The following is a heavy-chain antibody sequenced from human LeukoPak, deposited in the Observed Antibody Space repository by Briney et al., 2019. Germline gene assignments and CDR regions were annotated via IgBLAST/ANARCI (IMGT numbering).Heavy chain of an antibody. CDR3: ARGTVTTPGYYFDC. D-gene: IGHD4-11*01. CDR1: GGTFSSYA. Sequence: SVKVSCKAAGGTFSSYAISWVRQAPGRGLEWMGGIIPIFGTANYAQKFQGRVTITTDESTSTAYMELSSLRSEDTAVYYCARGTVTTPGYYFDCWGQGTLVTVSS. V-gene: IGHV1-69*05. J-gene: IGHJ4*02. CDR2: IIPIFGTA.